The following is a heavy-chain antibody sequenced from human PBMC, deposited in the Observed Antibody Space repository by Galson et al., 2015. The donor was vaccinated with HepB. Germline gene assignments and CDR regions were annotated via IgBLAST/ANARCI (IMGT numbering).Heavy chain of an antibody. CDR3: ARAKYGDFDY. D-gene: IGHD4-17*01. Sequence: SLRLSCAASGFTFSGYAMHWVRQAPGKGLEWVAVISYDGSNKYYADSVKGRFTISRDNSKNTLYLQMNSLRAEDTAVYYCARAKYGDFDYWGQGTLVTVSS. J-gene: IGHJ4*02. CDR2: ISYDGSNK. V-gene: IGHV3-30-3*01. CDR1: GFTFSGYA.